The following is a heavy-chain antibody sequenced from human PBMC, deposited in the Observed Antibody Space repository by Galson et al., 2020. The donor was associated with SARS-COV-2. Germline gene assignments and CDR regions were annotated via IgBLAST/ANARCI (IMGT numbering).Heavy chain of an antibody. CDR1: GYTFTSYG. V-gene: IGHV1-18*04. D-gene: IGHD2-15*01. CDR3: ARDFGPYGGIPPDY. Sequence: ASVKVSCKASGYTFTSYGISWVRQALGQGLEWMGWISAYNGNTNYAQKLQGRVIMTTDTSTSTAYMELRSLRSDDTAVYYCARDFGPYGGIPPDYWGQGTLVTVSS. J-gene: IGHJ4*02. CDR2: ISAYNGNT.